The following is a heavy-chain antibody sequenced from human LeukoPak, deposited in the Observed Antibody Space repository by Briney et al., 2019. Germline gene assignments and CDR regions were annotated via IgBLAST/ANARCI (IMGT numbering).Heavy chain of an antibody. Sequence: PSETLSLTCAVSGGSISSSNWWSWIRQPPGKGLEWIGEINHSGSTNYNPSLKSRVTISINTSKNQFSLKLSSVTAADTAVYYCARVGRGYSYGTLNWFDPWGQGTLVTVSS. D-gene: IGHD5-18*01. CDR3: ARVGRGYSYGTLNWFDP. V-gene: IGHV4-4*02. CDR2: INHSGST. J-gene: IGHJ5*02. CDR1: GGSISSSNW.